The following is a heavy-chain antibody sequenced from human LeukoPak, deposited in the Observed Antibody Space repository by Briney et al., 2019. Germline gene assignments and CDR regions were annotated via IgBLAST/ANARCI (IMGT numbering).Heavy chain of an antibody. CDR3: ARAVAGTSPSNFDY. J-gene: IGHJ4*02. Sequence: GGSLRLSCAASGFTFSTYSMNWVRQAPGKGLEWVSSISSGGSYMYYADSVKGRFTISRDNAKNSLYLQMTSLRAEDTAVYYCARAVAGTSPSNFDYWGQGTLVTVSS. CDR1: GFTFSTYS. CDR2: ISSGGSYM. V-gene: IGHV3-21*01. D-gene: IGHD6-19*01.